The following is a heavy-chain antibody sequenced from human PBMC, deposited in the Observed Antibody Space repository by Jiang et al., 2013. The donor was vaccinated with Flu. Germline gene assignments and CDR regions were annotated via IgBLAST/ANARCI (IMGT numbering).Heavy chain of an antibody. CDR1: GFSLSTSGMC. CDR2: IDWDDDK. Sequence: KPTQTLTLTCTFSGFSLSTSGMCVSWIRQPPGKALEWLARIDWDDDKYYSTSLKTRLTISKDTSKNQVVLTMTNMDPVDTATYYCARTLYSGGDFSFPYYFDYWGQGTLVTVSS. J-gene: IGHJ4*02. D-gene: IGHD2-21*02. CDR3: ARTLYSGGDFSFPYYFDY. V-gene: IGHV2-70*11.